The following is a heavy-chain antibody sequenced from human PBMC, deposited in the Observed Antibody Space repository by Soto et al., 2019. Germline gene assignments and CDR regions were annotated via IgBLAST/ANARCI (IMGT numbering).Heavy chain of an antibody. CDR1: GGSISSYY. Sequence: SETLSLTCTVSGGSISSYYWSWIRQPPGKGLEWIGYIYYSGSTNYNPSLKSRVTISVDTSKNQFSLKLSSVTAADTAVYYCARAWETDYFQHWGQGTLVTVSS. J-gene: IGHJ1*01. V-gene: IGHV4-59*01. CDR3: ARAWETDYFQH. D-gene: IGHD1-26*01. CDR2: IYYSGST.